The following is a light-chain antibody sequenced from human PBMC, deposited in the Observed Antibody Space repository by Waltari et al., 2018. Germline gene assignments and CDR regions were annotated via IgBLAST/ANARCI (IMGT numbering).Light chain of an antibody. J-gene: IGLJ1*01. CDR3: CSYAGRGTYV. Sequence: QSALTQPASVSGTPGQSITISCTGTTSDVGNYDLVSWYQQHPGKAPKLLICEVIKRPAGGSSRCSGSKSGNTASLTISGLQAEDEADYYCCSYAGRGTYVFGSGTKVTV. CDR2: EVI. V-gene: IGLV2-23*02. CDR1: TSDVGNYDL.